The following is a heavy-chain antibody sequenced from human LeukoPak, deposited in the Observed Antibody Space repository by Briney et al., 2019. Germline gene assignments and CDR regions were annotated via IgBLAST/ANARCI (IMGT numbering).Heavy chain of an antibody. D-gene: IGHD2-2*01. CDR1: GGSISSYY. Sequence: SETLSLTCTVSGGSISSYYWSWIRQPPGKGLEWIGYIYYSGSTNYNPSLKSRVTISVDTSKNQFSLKLSSVTAADTAVYYCARVKVVPAAMYNYWGQGTLVTVSS. V-gene: IGHV4-59*01. J-gene: IGHJ4*02. CDR2: IYYSGST. CDR3: ARVKVVPAAMYNY.